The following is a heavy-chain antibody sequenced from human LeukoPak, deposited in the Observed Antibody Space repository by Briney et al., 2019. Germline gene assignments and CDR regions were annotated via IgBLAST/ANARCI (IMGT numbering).Heavy chain of an antibody. J-gene: IGHJ4*02. CDR1: GFTFSHFS. CDR3: ARVEAAGTLKLDY. V-gene: IGHV3-21*01. Sequence: GGSLRLSCAASGFTFSHFSMNWVRQAPGKGLEGVSSISSSSSYIYYADSVKGRFTISRDNAKNSLYLQMNSLRAEDTAVYYCARVEAAGTLKLDYWGQGTLVTVSS. CDR2: ISSSSSYI. D-gene: IGHD6-13*01.